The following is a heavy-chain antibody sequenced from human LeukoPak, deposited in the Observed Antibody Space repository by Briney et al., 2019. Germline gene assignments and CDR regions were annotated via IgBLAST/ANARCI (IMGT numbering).Heavy chain of an antibody. CDR3: AKGGRGLYNWFDP. CDR1: GFTFVDYA. J-gene: IGHJ5*02. CDR2: ISWNSGSI. Sequence: GGSLRLSCAASGFTFVDYAMHWVRQAPGKGLEWVSGISWNSGSIGYADSVKGRFTISRDNAKNSLYLQMNSLRAEDTALYYCAKGGRGLYNWFDPWGQGTLVTVPS. D-gene: IGHD3-10*01. V-gene: IGHV3-9*01.